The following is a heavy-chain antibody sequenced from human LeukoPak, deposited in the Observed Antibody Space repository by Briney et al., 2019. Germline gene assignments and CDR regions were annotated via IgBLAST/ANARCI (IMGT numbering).Heavy chain of an antibody. Sequence: GASVKVSCKASGYTFTSYGISGVRQAPGQGLEWMGWISAYNGNTNYAQKLQGRVTMTTDTSTSTAYMELRSLRSDDTAVYYCARVNVVSVVVTASRANWFDPWGQGTLVTVSS. CDR3: ARVNVVSVVVTASRANWFDP. D-gene: IGHD2-21*02. CDR2: ISAYNGNT. CDR1: GYTFTSYG. J-gene: IGHJ5*02. V-gene: IGHV1-18*01.